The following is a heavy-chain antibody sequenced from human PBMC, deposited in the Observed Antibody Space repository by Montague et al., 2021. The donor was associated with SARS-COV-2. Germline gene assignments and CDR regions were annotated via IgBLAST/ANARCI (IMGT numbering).Heavy chain of an antibody. D-gene: IGHD3-22*01. V-gene: IGHV3-33*01. CDR2: IWYDGSNN. CDR1: GFTFSSYG. CDR3: ARDVYYYDSSGYYYGRYYYYGMEE. J-gene: IGHJ6*02. Sequence: SLRLSCAASGFTFSSYGMHWVRQAPGKGLEWVAVIWYDGSNNYYXASXKGRFTISRDNSKNTLYLQMNSLRAEATALYYCARDVYYYDSSGYYYGRYYYYGMEEWGQGTTVTVSS.